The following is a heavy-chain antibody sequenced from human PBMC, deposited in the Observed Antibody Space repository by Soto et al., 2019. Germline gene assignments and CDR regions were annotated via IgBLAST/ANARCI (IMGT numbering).Heavy chain of an antibody. CDR1: GFTFSSYS. CDR3: ARWTDRTRLGSSWNYYGMDV. D-gene: IGHD6-13*01. V-gene: IGHV3-21*01. CDR2: ISSSSSYI. Sequence: GGSLRLSCAASGFTFSSYSMNWVRQAPGKGLEWVSSISSSSSYIYYADSVKGRFTISRDDAKNSLYLQMNSLRAEDTAVYYCARWTDRTRLGSSWNYYGMDVWGQGTTVTVSS. J-gene: IGHJ6*02.